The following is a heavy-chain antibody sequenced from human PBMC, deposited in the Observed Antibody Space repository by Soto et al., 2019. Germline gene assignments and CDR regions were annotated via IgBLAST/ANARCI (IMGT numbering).Heavy chain of an antibody. V-gene: IGHV1-46*01. Sequence: ASVKVSCKASGYTFTSYYIHWVRQAPGQGLEWMGLINPSGGTTVDPQKFQGRVTMTRDTSTSTVYMELSSLRPEDTAVYYCARDWEFGYWGQGTLVTVSS. D-gene: IGHD3-10*01. CDR3: ARDWEFGY. CDR1: GYTFTSYY. J-gene: IGHJ4*02. CDR2: INPSGGTT.